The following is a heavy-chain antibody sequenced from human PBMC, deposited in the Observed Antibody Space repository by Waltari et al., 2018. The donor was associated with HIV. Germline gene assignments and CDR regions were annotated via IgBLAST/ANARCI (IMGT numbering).Heavy chain of an antibody. J-gene: IGHJ4*02. D-gene: IGHD6-13*01. V-gene: IGHV3-30*18. Sequence: QVQLVASGGGVVQPGRSLRLSCAASGFTFSSYGMHWVRQAPGKGLEWVAVISYDGSNKYYADSVKGRFTISRDNSKNTLYLQMNSLRAEDTAVYYCAKGSAPGNFDYWGQGTLVTVSS. CDR3: AKGSAPGNFDY. CDR2: ISYDGSNK. CDR1: GFTFSSYG.